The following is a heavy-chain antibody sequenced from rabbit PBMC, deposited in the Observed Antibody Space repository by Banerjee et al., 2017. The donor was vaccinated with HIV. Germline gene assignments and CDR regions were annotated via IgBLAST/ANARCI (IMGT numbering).Heavy chain of an antibody. D-gene: IGHD2-1*01. Sequence: QQQLEESGGDLVKPEGSLALTCTVSGFSLSSYGVNWVRQAPGKGLEWIGYINSSSGNTVYATWAKGRFTISKTSSTTVTLQMTSLTAADTATYFCARAGYDDYGDYHNVWGQGTLVTVS. V-gene: IGHV1S45*01. J-gene: IGHJ6*01. CDR3: ARAGYDDYGDYHNV. CDR2: INSSSGNT. CDR1: GFSLSSYG.